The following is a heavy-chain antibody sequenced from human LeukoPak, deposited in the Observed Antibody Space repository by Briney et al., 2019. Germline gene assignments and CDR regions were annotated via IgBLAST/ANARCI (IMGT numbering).Heavy chain of an antibody. V-gene: IGHV1-8*01. CDR1: GYTFTSYD. CDR2: MNPNSGNT. D-gene: IGHD2-15*01. Sequence: ASVKVSCKASGYTFTSYDINWVRQATGQGLEWMGWMNPNSGNTGYAQKFQGRVTMTRNTSISTAYMELSSLRSEDTAVYYCAKVAGMVAATPIEGYYMDVWGKGTTVTVSS. J-gene: IGHJ6*03. CDR3: AKVAGMVAATPIEGYYMDV.